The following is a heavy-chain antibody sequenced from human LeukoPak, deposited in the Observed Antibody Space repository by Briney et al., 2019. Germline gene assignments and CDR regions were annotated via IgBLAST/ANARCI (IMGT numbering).Heavy chain of an antibody. Sequence: GGSLRLSCAVSGFTFSNYWMSWVRQAPGKGLEWVANIKQDGSEKVYVDSVKGRFTISTDNAKNSLYLQMNSLRAEDTAVYYCASGYGSALDIWGQGTMVSVSS. D-gene: IGHD3-16*01. CDR1: GFTFSNYW. V-gene: IGHV3-7*01. CDR2: IKQDGSEK. CDR3: ASGYGSALDI. J-gene: IGHJ3*02.